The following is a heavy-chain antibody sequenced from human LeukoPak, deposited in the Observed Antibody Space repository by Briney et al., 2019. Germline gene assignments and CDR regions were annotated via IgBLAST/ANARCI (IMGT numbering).Heavy chain of an antibody. J-gene: IGHJ4*02. D-gene: IGHD5-18*01. CDR1: GYTFSSYY. V-gene: IGHV1-2*02. CDR2: INPNNGAT. Sequence: ASVKVSCKASGYTFSSYYMHWVRQAPGQGLEWMGWINPNNGATTYARKFQGRVSLTRDTSISTAYMELSRLQSDDTALYYCAREDVGQRAMETWGQGTLVTVSS. CDR3: AREDVGQRAMET.